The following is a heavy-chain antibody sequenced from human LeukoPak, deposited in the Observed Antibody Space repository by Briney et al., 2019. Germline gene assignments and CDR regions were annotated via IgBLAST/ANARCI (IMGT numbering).Heavy chain of an antibody. D-gene: IGHD4-17*01. CDR2: IKQDGSKK. V-gene: IGHV3-7*04. CDR3: TRVGYSDEGFDY. J-gene: IGHJ4*02. CDR1: GFPFSSYW. Sequence: GGSLRLSCVASGFPFSSYWMTWVRQAPGKGLEWVATIKQDGSKKSYVDSVKGRFTISRDNAKNSLYLQMNSLRAEDTAIYYCTRVGYSDEGFDYWGEGALVTVSS.